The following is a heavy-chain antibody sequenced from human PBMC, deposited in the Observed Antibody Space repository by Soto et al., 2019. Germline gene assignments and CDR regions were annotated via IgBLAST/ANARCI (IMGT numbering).Heavy chain of an antibody. Sequence: ASLKVSCKASGYTFTSYDINWVRQATGQGLEWMGWMNPNSGNTGYAQKFQGRVTMTRNTSISTAYMELSSLRSEDTAVYYCARKRITGYNWFAPWGQGTLVTVSS. D-gene: IGHD1-20*01. CDR1: GYTFTSYD. CDR2: MNPNSGNT. V-gene: IGHV1-8*01. J-gene: IGHJ5*02. CDR3: ARKRITGYNWFAP.